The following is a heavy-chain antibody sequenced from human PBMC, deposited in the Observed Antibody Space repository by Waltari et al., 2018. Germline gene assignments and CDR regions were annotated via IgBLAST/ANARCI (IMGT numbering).Heavy chain of an antibody. CDR2: IIPIFGTA. D-gene: IGHD2-2*01. CDR3: ASVRYCSSTSCYHWFDP. J-gene: IGHJ5*02. CDR1: GGTFSSYA. V-gene: IGHV1-69*12. Sequence: QVQLVQSGAEVKKPGSSVKVSCKASGGTFSSYAISWVRPAPGQGLEWMGGIIPIFGTANYAQKFQGRVTITADESTSTAYMELSSLRSEDTAVYYCASVRYCSSTSCYHWFDPWGQGTLVTVSS.